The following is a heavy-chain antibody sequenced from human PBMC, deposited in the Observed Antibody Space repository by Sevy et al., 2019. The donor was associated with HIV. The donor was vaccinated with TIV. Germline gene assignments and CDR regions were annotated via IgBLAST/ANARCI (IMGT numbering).Heavy chain of an antibody. V-gene: IGHV3-20*04. Sequence: GGSLRLSCAASGFTFDDYGMSWVRQAPGKGLEWVSGINGNGDRTGFADSVKGRFTISRDTAKNSLYLQMNSLRAEDTALYYCARGTTFCSSTRCRADYYYDYMDIWGKGTTVTVSS. CDR2: INGNGDRT. CDR1: GFTFDDYG. CDR3: ARGTTFCSSTRCRADYYYDYMDI. J-gene: IGHJ6*03. D-gene: IGHD2-2*01.